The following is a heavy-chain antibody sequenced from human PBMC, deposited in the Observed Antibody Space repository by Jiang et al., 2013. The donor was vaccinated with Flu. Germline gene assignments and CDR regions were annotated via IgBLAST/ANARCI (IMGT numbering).Heavy chain of an antibody. D-gene: IGHD5-12*01. V-gene: IGHV5-51*01. Sequence: KYSPTFQGQVTISADKSISTAYLQWSSLKASDTAMYYCARMEATGWFDYWGQGTLVTVSS. CDR3: ARMEATGWFDY. J-gene: IGHJ4*02.